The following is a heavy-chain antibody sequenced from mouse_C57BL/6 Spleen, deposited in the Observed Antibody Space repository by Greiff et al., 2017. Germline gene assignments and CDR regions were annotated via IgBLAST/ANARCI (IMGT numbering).Heavy chain of an antibody. CDR2: INPGGGGT. V-gene: IGHV1-54*01. CDR3: ARSPYYGNCALFAY. Sequence: QVQLQQSGAELVRPGTSVKVSCKASGYAFTNYWIEWVKQRPGQGLEWIGVINPGGGGTNYNEKFKGKATLTADKSSSTAYMQLSSLSSEDSAVXFCARSPYYGNCALFAYWGQGTLVTVSA. D-gene: IGHD2-10*01. CDR1: GYAFTNYW. J-gene: IGHJ3*01.